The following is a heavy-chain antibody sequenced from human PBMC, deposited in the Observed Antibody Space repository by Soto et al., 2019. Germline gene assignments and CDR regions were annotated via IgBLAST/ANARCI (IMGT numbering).Heavy chain of an antibody. CDR1: GFTFSDYY. CDR2: ISSSSSYT. V-gene: IGHV3-11*06. Sequence: QVQLVESGGGLVKPGGSLSLSCAASGFTFSDYYMSWIRQAPGKGLEWVSYISSSSSYTNYADSVKGRFTISRDNAKNSLYLQMNSLRAEDTAVYYCARGGQQLARRSWFDPWGQGTLVTVSS. CDR3: ARGGQQLARRSWFDP. D-gene: IGHD6-13*01. J-gene: IGHJ5*02.